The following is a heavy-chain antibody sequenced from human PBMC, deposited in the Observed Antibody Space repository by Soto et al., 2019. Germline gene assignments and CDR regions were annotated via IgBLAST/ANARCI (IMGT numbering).Heavy chain of an antibody. J-gene: IGHJ6*02. CDR3: ARGPTNSSRGFYYYYYGMDV. D-gene: IGHD6-13*01. CDR2: IIPILGIA. V-gene: IGHV1-69*02. CDR1: GGTFSSYT. Sequence: ASVKVSCKASGGTFSSYTISWVRQAPGEGLEWMGRIIPILGIANYAQKFQGRVTITADKSTSTAYMELSSLRSEDTAVYYCARGPTNSSRGFYYYYYGMDVWGQGTTVTVSS.